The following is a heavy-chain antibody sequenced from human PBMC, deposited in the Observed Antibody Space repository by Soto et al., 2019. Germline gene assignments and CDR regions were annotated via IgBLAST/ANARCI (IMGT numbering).Heavy chain of an antibody. CDR2: ISSSSSYI. J-gene: IGHJ3*02. Sequence: GGSLRLSCAASGFTFSSYSMNWVRQDPGKGLEWVSSISSSSSYIYYADSVKGRFTISRDNAKNSLYLQMNSLRAEDTAVYYCARNRIAARLAFDIWGQGTMVTVSS. CDR1: GFTFSSYS. D-gene: IGHD6-6*01. CDR3: ARNRIAARLAFDI. V-gene: IGHV3-21*01.